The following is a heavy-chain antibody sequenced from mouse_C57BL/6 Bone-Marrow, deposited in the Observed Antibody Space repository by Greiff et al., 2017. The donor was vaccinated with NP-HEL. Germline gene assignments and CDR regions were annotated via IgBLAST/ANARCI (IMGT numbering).Heavy chain of an antibody. D-gene: IGHD2-4*01. CDR3: ARDYYDYDRGFDY. J-gene: IGHJ2*01. Sequence: VQLKESGPGLVKPSQSLSLTCSVTGYSITSGYYWNWIRQFPGNKLEWMGYISYDGSNNYNPSLKNRISITRDTSKNQFFLKLNSVTTEDTATYYCARDYYDYDRGFDYWGQGTTLTVSS. CDR1: GYSITSGYY. V-gene: IGHV3-6*01. CDR2: ISYDGSN.